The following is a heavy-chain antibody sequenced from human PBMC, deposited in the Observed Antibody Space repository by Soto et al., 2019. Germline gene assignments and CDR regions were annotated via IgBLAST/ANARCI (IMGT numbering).Heavy chain of an antibody. CDR1: GYSFTSHD. D-gene: IGHD1-26*01. Sequence: ASVKVSCKASGYSFTSHDINWVRQTAGQGLEWMGWMEPSTGRTGYAQKFQGRVTMTRDTSINTAYMELTTLTSDDTAFYYCARGVSAGVDYWGQGTLVTVSS. J-gene: IGHJ4*02. CDR2: MEPSTGRT. V-gene: IGHV1-8*01. CDR3: ARGVSAGVDY.